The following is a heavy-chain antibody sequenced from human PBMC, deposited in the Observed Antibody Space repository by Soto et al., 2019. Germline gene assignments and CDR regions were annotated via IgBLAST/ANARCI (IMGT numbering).Heavy chain of an antibody. D-gene: IGHD2-2*01. CDR1: GGSFSGYY. J-gene: IGHJ5*02. V-gene: IGHV4-34*01. CDR3: ARGLLGYCSSTSCSTGYWFDP. CDR2: INHSGST. Sequence: SETLSLTCAVYGGSFSGYYWSWIRQPPGKGLEWIGEINHSGSTNYNPSLKSRVTISVDTSKNQFSLKLSSVTAADTAVYYCARGLLGYCSSTSCSTGYWFDPWGQGTLVTVSS.